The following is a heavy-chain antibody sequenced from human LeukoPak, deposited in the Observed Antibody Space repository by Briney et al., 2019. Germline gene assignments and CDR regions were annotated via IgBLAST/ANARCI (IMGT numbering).Heavy chain of an antibody. J-gene: IGHJ1*01. V-gene: IGHV4-34*01. Sequence: SETLSLTCAVYVGSFSGYYWSWIRQPPGKGLEWIGEINHSGSTNYNPSLKRRVTISVDTSKNQFSLKLSSVTAADTAVYYCARVSSWYRGEYCQHWGQGTLVTVSS. CDR2: INHSGST. D-gene: IGHD6-13*01. CDR3: ARVSSWYRGEYCQH. CDR1: VGSFSGYY.